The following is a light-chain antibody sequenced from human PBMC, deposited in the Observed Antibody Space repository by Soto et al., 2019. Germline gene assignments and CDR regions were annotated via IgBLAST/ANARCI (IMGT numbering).Light chain of an antibody. CDR3: QVWDSSSDHVV. J-gene: IGLJ2*01. CDR2: YAS. Sequence: SYELTQPPSVSVAPGKTARITCGGNNIGSKSVHWYQQKPGQAPVLVIYYASDRPSGIPERVSGSNSGNTATLTISRVEAGDEADYYCQVWDSSSDHVVFGGGTKLTVL. CDR1: NIGSKS. V-gene: IGLV3-21*04.